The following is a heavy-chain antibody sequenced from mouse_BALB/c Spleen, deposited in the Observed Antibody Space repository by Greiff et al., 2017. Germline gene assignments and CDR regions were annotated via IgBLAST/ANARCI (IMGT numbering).Heavy chain of an antibody. J-gene: IGHJ2*01. CDR2: INSNGGST. Sequence: DVHLVESGGGLVKLGGSLKLSCAASGFTFSSYYMSWVRQTPEKRLELVAAINSNGGSTYYPDTVKGRFTISRDNAKNTLYLQMSSLKSEDTALYYCARQVTTYFDYWGQGTTLTVSS. D-gene: IGHD2-1*01. CDR1: GFTFSSYY. V-gene: IGHV5-6-2*01. CDR3: ARQVTTYFDY.